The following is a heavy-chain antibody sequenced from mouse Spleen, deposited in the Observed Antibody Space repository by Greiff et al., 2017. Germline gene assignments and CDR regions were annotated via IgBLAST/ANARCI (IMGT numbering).Heavy chain of an antibody. J-gene: IGHJ2*01. D-gene: IGHD1-1*01. CDR3: ARDDYYGPFDY. Sequence: EVQLKQSGAELVKPGASVKLSCTASGFNIKDTYMHWVKQRPEQGLEWIGRIDPANGNTKYDPKFQGKATITADTSSNTAYLQLSSLTSEDTAVYYCARDDYYGPFDYWGQGTTLTVSS. CDR2: IDPANGNT. V-gene: IGHV14-3*02. CDR1: GFNIKDTY.